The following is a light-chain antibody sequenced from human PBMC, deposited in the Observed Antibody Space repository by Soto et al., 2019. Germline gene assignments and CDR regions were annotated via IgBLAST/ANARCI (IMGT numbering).Light chain of an antibody. V-gene: IGLV1-40*01. Sequence: QSVLTQPPSVSGAPGQRVTISCTGSSSNIGAGYPVHWYQQLPGTAPKLLVAGNRPSGVPDRFSVSKSGASASLAITGLQAEDEVDYYCQFYDSCLSRRGVFGGGTKLTVL. CDR1: SSNIGAGYP. CDR3: QFYDSCLSRRGV. CDR2: G. J-gene: IGLJ3*02.